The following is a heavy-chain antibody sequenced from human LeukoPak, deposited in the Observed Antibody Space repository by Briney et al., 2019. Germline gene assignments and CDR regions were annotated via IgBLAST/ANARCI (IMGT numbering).Heavy chain of an antibody. Sequence: PGGSLRLSCAASGFTFSTYGMHWVRQAPGKGLEWVSRIKSKTDGGTTHYAAPVKGRFTISRDDSKDTLYLQMNSLKTEDTAVYYCSTDILETNWGGYWGQGTLVTVSS. CDR2: IKSKTDGGTT. CDR1: GFTFSTYG. V-gene: IGHV3-15*01. J-gene: IGHJ4*02. D-gene: IGHD7-27*01. CDR3: STDILETNWGGY.